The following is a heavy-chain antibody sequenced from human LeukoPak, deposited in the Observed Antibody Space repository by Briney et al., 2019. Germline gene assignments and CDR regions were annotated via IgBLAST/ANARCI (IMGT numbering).Heavy chain of an antibody. CDR2: ISYDGSNK. J-gene: IGHJ6*02. CDR3: AKRHAAAGKVYYDVDV. Sequence: PGGSLRLSCAGSGFTFSSYGFHWVRQAPGKGLEWVAVISYDGSNKYYADSVKGRFTISRDNSKNTLYLQMNSLRAEDTAVYYCAKRHAAAGKVYYDVDVWGQRTTVTVSS. CDR1: GFTFSSYG. V-gene: IGHV3-30*18. D-gene: IGHD6-13*01.